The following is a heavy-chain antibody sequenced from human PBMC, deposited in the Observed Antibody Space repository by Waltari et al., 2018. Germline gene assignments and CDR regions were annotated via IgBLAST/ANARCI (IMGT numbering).Heavy chain of an antibody. D-gene: IGHD3-22*01. J-gene: IGHJ4*02. Sequence: QVQLQESGPGLVKPSETLSLACTVSGNSISNYYWSWIRQPAGKGLEWIGRIYTSGTTNYNPSLKSRVSMSIDTSKNQFSLKLSSVTAAETAVYYCATTHYYDSSGYYFELWGQGALVTVSS. CDR3: ATTHYYDSSGYYFEL. CDR2: IYTSGTT. CDR1: GNSISNYY. V-gene: IGHV4-4*07.